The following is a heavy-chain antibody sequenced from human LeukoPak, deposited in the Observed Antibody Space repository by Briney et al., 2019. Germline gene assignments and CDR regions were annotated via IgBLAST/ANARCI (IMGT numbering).Heavy chain of an antibody. CDR3: AKDRRPVTMVQGVIITAAFDI. J-gene: IGHJ3*02. Sequence: GGSLRLSCAAPGFTFDDYAMHWVRQAPGKGLEWVSGISWNSGSIGYADSVKGRFTISRDNAKNSLYLQMNSLRAEDTALYYCAKDRRPVTMVQGVIITAAFDIWGQGTMVTVSS. D-gene: IGHD3-10*01. CDR2: ISWNSGSI. V-gene: IGHV3-9*01. CDR1: GFTFDDYA.